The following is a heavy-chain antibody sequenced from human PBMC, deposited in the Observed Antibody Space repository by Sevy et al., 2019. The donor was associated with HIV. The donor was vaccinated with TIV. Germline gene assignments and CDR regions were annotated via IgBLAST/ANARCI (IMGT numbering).Heavy chain of an antibody. D-gene: IGHD2-2*01. CDR1: GGSISSYY. CDR2: IYYSGST. V-gene: IGHV4-59*13. CDR3: ARGRGSPMNWFDP. J-gene: IGHJ5*02. Sequence: SETLSLTCTVSGGSISSYYWSWIRQPPGKGLEWIGYIYYSGSTNYNPSLKSRVTISVDTSTNQFSLKLSSVTAADTAVYYCARGRGSPMNWFDPWGQGTLVTVSS.